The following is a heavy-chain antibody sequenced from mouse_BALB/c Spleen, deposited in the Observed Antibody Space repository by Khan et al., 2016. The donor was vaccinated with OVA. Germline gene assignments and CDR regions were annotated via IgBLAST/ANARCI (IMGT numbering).Heavy chain of an antibody. CDR1: GYTFTDYY. CDR3: ASEWAAWVSK. V-gene: IGHV1-77*01. Sequence: QVQLQQSGAELAKPGASVTLSCKASGYTFTDYYINWMRQRTGQGLEWIGEIYPRSDNTYYNEKFKGKATLTADKSSSTAYLQLSSLTSGVSAVYLCASEWAAWVSKWGQGTMVTVSA. J-gene: IGHJ3*02. CDR2: IYPRSDNT.